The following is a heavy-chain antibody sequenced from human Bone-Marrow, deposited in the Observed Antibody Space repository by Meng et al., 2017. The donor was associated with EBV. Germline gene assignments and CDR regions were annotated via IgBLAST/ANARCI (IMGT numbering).Heavy chain of an antibody. CDR2: INENGGIT. J-gene: IGHJ4*02. Sequence: EGRLAGSGGALVQPVGSLRLSCAVSGFTFSRYWMHWVCQAPGKGLVWISRINENGGITTYADSVRGRFTISRDNTKNTLYLQINNVRVEDTAVYFCSRDLAGPYDDWGQGTLVTVSS. CDR3: SRDLAGPYDD. CDR1: GFTFSRYW. V-gene: IGHV3-74*01.